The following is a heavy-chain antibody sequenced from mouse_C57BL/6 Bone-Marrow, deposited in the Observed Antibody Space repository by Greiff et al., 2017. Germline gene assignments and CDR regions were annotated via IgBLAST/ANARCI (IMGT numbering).Heavy chain of an antibody. D-gene: IGHD1-1*01. Sequence: VKLMESGPGLVQPSQCLSITCTVSGFSLTSYGVHWVRQSPGKGLEWLGVIWRGGSTDYNAAFMSRLSITKDNSKSQVFFKMNSLQADDTAIYYCAKRGYYYGLDYWGQGTTLTVSS. V-gene: IGHV2-5*01. J-gene: IGHJ2*01. CDR3: AKRGYYYGLDY. CDR2: IWRGGST. CDR1: GFSLTSYG.